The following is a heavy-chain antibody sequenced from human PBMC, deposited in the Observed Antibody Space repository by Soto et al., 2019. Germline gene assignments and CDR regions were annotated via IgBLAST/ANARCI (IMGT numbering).Heavy chain of an antibody. CDR1: GGSISSGGYY. J-gene: IGHJ4*02. CDR3: ARRLSYGDYYFDY. D-gene: IGHD4-17*01. Sequence: SETLSLTCTVSGGSISSGGYYWSWVRQHPGKGLEWIGFISYSGGTYYNPSLKSRVAISVDTSKNHFSLKLNSVTAADTAVYYCARRLSYGDYYFDYWGQGTLVTVSS. CDR2: ISYSGGT. V-gene: IGHV4-31*03.